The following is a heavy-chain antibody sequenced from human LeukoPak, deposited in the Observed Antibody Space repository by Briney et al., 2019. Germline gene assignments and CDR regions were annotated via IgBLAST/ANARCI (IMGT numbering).Heavy chain of an antibody. CDR2: ISGSGGST. V-gene: IGHV3-23*01. Sequence: GGSLRLSCAASGFTFSSYAMSWVRQAPGKGLEWVSAISGSGGSTYYADSVKGRFTISRDNSKNTLYLQMNSLRAEDTAVYYCAKDQELLWFGEPFDYWGRGTLVTVSS. CDR1: GFTFSSYA. CDR3: AKDQELLWFGEPFDY. J-gene: IGHJ4*02. D-gene: IGHD3-10*01.